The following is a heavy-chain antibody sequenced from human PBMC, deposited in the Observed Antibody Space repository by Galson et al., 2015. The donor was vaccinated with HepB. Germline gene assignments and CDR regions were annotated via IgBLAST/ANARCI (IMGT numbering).Heavy chain of an antibody. CDR1: GFTFSSYA. D-gene: IGHD6-13*01. V-gene: IGHV3-30*04. CDR3: ARDLFPEGSRTKFDY. J-gene: IGHJ4*02. Sequence: SLRLSCAASGFTFSSYAMHWVRQAPGKGLEWVAVISYDGSNKYYADSVKGRFTISRDNSKNTLYLQMNSLRAEDTAVYYCARDLFPEGSRTKFDYWGQGTLVTVSS. CDR2: ISYDGSNK.